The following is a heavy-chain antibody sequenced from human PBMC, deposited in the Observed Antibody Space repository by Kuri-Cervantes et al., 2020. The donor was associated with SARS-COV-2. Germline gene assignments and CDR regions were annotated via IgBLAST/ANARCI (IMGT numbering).Heavy chain of an antibody. CDR2: ISSSSSYI. V-gene: IGHV3-21*01. CDR1: GFSFSSYS. J-gene: IGHJ6*02. Sequence: GALKISCAASGFSFSSYSMNWVRQAPGKGLEWVSSISSSSSYIYYADSVKGRFTISRDNAKNSLYLQMNSLRAEDTAVYYCARDRGKIAARIYYYYGMDVWGQGTTVTVSS. CDR3: ARDRGKIAARIYYYYGMDV. D-gene: IGHD6-6*01.